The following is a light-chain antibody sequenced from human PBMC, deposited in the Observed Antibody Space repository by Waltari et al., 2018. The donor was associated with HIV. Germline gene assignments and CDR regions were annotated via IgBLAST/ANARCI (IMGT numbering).Light chain of an antibody. J-gene: IGLJ2*01. V-gene: IGLV2-14*03. CDR2: GVN. CDR3: SSHTITRTLV. Sequence: SVLTQPASMSGSPGRSTTISCPGSGLDIGLYAFVPSDKLLPNMAPLRIIFGVNRRPSGVNSRFSGSKSGDMASLTISGLQAEDEADYYCSSHTITRTLVFGGGTKLTVL. CDR1: GLDIGLYAF.